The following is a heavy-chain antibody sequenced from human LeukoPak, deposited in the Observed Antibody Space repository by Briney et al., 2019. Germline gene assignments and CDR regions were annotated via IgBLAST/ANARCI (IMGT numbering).Heavy chain of an antibody. CDR3: ASALISCCYFDY. Sequence: SETLSLTCTVSGGSIRNYYWSWIRQLPGKGLEWIGYIYYSGSTNYNPSLKSRVTISVDTSKNQFSLKLSSVTAADTAVYYCASALISCCYFDYWGQGTLVTVSS. CDR1: GGSIRNYY. V-gene: IGHV4-59*08. D-gene: IGHD2-21*01. CDR2: IYYSGST. J-gene: IGHJ4*02.